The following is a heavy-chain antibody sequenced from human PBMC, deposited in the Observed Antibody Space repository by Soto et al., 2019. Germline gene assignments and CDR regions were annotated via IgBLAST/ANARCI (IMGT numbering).Heavy chain of an antibody. D-gene: IGHD3-22*01. CDR1: GFAFSSYA. Sequence: PGGSLRLSGAGSGFAFSSYAMSWVRQAPGNGLEWVSAMSGSGGSTYYADSVKGRLTISRDNCKNTLYLQVNSLRDEDTAVYYCAKDTLWYYASSGYYPLDYWRQGTLVTVSS. CDR2: MSGSGGST. CDR3: AKDTLWYYASSGYYPLDY. J-gene: IGHJ4*02. V-gene: IGHV3-23*01.